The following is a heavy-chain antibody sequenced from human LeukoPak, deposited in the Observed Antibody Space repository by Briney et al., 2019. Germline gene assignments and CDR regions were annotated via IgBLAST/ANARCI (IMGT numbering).Heavy chain of an antibody. V-gene: IGHV1-18*01. CDR3: AGYSGYDGGYYYYYYMDV. D-gene: IGHD5-12*01. Sequence: ASVKVSCKASGGTFSSYAISWVRQAPGQGLEWMGWISAYNGNTNYAQKLQGRVTMTTDTSTSTAYMELRSLRSDDTAVYYCAGYSGYDGGYYYYYYMDVWGKGTTVTISS. CDR1: GGTFSSYA. CDR2: ISAYNGNT. J-gene: IGHJ6*03.